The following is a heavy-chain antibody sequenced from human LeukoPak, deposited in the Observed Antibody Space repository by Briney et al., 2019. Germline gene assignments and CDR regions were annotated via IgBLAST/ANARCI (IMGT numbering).Heavy chain of an antibody. CDR1: VYTFTIYY. D-gene: IGHD1-26*01. CDR3: AREAHSGSYSS. CDR2: INPSGGST. J-gene: IGHJ4*02. V-gene: IGHV1-46*01. Sequence: ASVTVSCKASVYTFTIYYMHWVRQAPGQGGEWMGIINPSGGSTSYAQKFQGRVTMTRDTSTNTVYMELSSLRSEDTAVYYCAREAHSGSYSSWGQGTLVTVSS.